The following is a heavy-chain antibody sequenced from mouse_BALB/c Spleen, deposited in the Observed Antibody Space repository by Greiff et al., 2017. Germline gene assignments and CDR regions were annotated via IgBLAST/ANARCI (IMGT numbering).Heavy chain of an antibody. CDR3: GGNYAY. CDR2: IRSKSNNYTT. V-gene: IGHV10-1*02. J-gene: IGHJ3*01. D-gene: IGHD2-1*01. Sequence: EVKVVESGGGLVQPKGSLKLSCAASGFTFNTYAMNWVRQAPGKGLEWVARIRSKSNNYTTYYADSVKDRFTISRDDSQSMLYLQMNNLKTEDTAMYYCGGNYAYWGQGTLVTVSA. CDR1: GFTFNTYA.